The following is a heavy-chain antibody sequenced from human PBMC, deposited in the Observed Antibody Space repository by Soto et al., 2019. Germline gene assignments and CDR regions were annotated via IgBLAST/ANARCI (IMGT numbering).Heavy chain of an antibody. CDR2: IYYTGST. Sequence: QVQLQESGPGLVKPSETLSLTCTVSGGYISREYWSWIRQPPGKGLEWIGYIYYTGSTNYNPSLKSRVTISVDTSKNQCSLNLSSVTAADTAVYYCVKGGTSKFDPWGQGTLVTVSS. CDR1: GGYISREY. D-gene: IGHD1-26*01. J-gene: IGHJ5*02. CDR3: VKGGTSKFDP. V-gene: IGHV4-59*01.